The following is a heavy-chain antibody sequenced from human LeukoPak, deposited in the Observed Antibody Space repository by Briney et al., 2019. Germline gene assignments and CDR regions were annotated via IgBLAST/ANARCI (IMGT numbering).Heavy chain of an antibody. D-gene: IGHD5-18*01. CDR3: AGWVGGYSYGDNPFDY. CDR2: INPNSGGT. J-gene: IGHJ4*02. V-gene: IGHV1-2*02. Sequence: ASVKVSCKASRYTFTGYYMLWVRQAPGHRLEGMGWINPNSGGTNYAQKFQGRVTMTRDTSISTAYMELSRLRSDDTAVYYCAGWVGGYSYGDNPFDYWGQGTLVTVSS. CDR1: RYTFTGYY.